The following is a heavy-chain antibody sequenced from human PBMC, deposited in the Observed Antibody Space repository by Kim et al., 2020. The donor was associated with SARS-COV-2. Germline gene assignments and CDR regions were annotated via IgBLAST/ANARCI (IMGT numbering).Heavy chain of an antibody. J-gene: IGHJ4*02. D-gene: IGHD6-6*01. Sequence: DSVKGRFTISRDNSKNPLYLQMNSLRAEDTAVYYCAKVPVVGAGGLLHFDYWGQGTLVTVSS. CDR3: AKVPVVGAGGLLHFDY. V-gene: IGHV3-23*01.